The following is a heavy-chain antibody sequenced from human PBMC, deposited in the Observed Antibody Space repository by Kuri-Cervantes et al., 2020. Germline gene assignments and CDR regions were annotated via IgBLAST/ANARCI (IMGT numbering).Heavy chain of an antibody. CDR3: AREGEGYCSGGSCYSGNWFDP. Sequence: GSLRLSCTVSGGSISRNDYYWGWIRQPPGKGLEWIASMYYSGSTDYNRSLKSRVTISVDTSKNQFFLRLSSVTAADTAVHYCAREGEGYCSGGSCYSGNWFDPWGQGTLVTVSS. D-gene: IGHD2-15*01. J-gene: IGHJ5*02. CDR1: GGSISRNDYY. CDR2: MYYSGST. V-gene: IGHV4-39*07.